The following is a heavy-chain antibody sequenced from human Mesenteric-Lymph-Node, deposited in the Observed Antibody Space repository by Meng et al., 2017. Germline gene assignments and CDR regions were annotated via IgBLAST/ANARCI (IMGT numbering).Heavy chain of an antibody. V-gene: IGHV3-23*01. CDR3: AKNRKSATYNGGWV. J-gene: IGHJ4*02. D-gene: IGHD3-10*01. CDR2: IIAPKT. Sequence: GESLKISCAASGFTFSIYDMSWVRQAPGKGLEWVSHIIAPKTYYADSVKGRFTISRDNSKNTLYLQMSSLREEDTAVYFCAKNRKSATYNGGWVWGRGTVVTVSS. CDR1: GFTFSIYD.